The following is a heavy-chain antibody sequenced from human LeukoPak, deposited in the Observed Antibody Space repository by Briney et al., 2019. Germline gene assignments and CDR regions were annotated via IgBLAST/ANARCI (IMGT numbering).Heavy chain of an antibody. J-gene: IGHJ4*02. Sequence: SVTVSCKASGYTFTGKYMHWVRQAPGQGPEWMAWINPKSGDTNYAQKFQGRVTLTRDTSISTAYMELSRLRSDDTAIYYCARSSLNSFDSWGQGTLVTVSS. V-gene: IGHV1-2*02. CDR2: INPKSGDT. CDR1: GYTFTGKY. CDR3: ARSSLNSFDS.